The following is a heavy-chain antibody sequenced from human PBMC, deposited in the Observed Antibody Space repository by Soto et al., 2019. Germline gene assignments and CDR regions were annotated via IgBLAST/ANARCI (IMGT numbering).Heavy chain of an antibody. J-gene: IGHJ5*02. CDR2: ISKSDYT. V-gene: IGHV3-21*01. CDR1: GFAFNNYG. D-gene: IGHD2-8*01. CDR3: ARGRSNQYESSPPPKFDP. Sequence: GGSLRLSCTVSGFAFNNYGIDWVRQAPGKGLEWVSSISKSDYTYYSDSVKGRFTISRENAKNSVYLQMNSLRAGDTAVYYCARGRSNQYESSPPPKFDPWGRGTLVTVSS.